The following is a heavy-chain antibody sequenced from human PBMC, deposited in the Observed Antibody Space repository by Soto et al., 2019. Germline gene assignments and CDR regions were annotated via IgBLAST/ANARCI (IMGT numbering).Heavy chain of an antibody. CDR2: ISAHNGNT. D-gene: IGHD2-8*01. V-gene: IGHV1-18*01. CDR1: GYTFTRYG. Sequence: QVHLLQYGAEVRKPGASVKVSCKGSGYTFTRYGITWVRQAPGQGLEWMGWISAHNGNTNYAQKLQGRVTGTRDTSTRRAYMARRSLRSGDTAVNYCARGMYGDYWGQGALVTVSS. CDR3: ARGMYGDY. J-gene: IGHJ4*02.